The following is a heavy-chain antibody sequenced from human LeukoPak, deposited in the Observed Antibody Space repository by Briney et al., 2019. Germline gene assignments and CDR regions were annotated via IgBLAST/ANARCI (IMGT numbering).Heavy chain of an antibody. J-gene: IGHJ5*02. V-gene: IGHV3-30-3*01. CDR2: ISYDGSNK. Sequence: PGGSLRLSCAASGFTFSSYAMHWDRQAPGKGLEWVAVISYDGSNKYYADSVKGRFTISRDNSKNTLYLQMNSLRAEDTAVYYCAREVVVAATRCNWFDPWGQGTLVTVSS. CDR3: AREVVVAATRCNWFDP. CDR1: GFTFSSYA. D-gene: IGHD2-15*01.